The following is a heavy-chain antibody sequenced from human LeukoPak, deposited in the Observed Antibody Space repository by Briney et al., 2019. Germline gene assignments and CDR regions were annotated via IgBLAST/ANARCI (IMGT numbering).Heavy chain of an antibody. CDR3: ARVRGGYSLDY. J-gene: IGHJ4*02. D-gene: IGHD1-26*01. V-gene: IGHV3-7*01. CDR2: IKQDGSEK. Sequence: GGSLRLSCVASGFTLSNYWMSWVRRAPGMGLEWVASIKQDGSEKNYVDSVKGRFTISRDNAKNSLYLQMNSLRGEDTAVYFCARVRGGYSLDYWGQGTLVTVSS. CDR1: GFTLSNYW.